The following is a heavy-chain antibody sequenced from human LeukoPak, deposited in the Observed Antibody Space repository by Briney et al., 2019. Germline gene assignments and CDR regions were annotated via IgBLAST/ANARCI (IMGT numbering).Heavy chain of an antibody. Sequence: GGSLRLSCVASGFTFSNYAMSWVRQAPGKGLEWVSDISGSGGTTNYADSVKGRFTISRDNSKNTLYLQMNSLRAEDTAVYYCAKDQSSVVQGWFDPWGQGTLVTVSS. J-gene: IGHJ5*02. CDR2: ISGSGGTT. V-gene: IGHV3-23*01. CDR3: AKDQSSVVQGWFDP. CDR1: GFTFSNYA. D-gene: IGHD4-23*01.